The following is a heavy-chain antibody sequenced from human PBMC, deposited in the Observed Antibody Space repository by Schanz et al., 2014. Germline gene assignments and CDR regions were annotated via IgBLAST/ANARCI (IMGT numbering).Heavy chain of an antibody. J-gene: IGHJ6*02. Sequence: DVQLLDSGGGLVQPGGSLRLSCAASGFTFSTYAMSWVRQAPGKGLEWVSAIIGSGGSTYYADSVKGRFTISRDNSKNILYLQMNSLRAEDTAVYYCAKARRKSNCSGGRCFHYSYYGMDVWGQGTTVTVSS. D-gene: IGHD2-15*01. CDR3: AKARRKSNCSGGRCFHYSYYGMDV. V-gene: IGHV3-23*01. CDR2: IIGSGGST. CDR1: GFTFSTYA.